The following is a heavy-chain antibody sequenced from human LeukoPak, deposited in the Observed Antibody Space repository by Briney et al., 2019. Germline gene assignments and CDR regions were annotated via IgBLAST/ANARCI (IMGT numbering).Heavy chain of an antibody. V-gene: IGHV3-7*05. D-gene: IGHD1-1*01. J-gene: IGHJ6*02. CDR1: GFTFSRYW. CDR3: ARGAQTFGKRHSDV. CDR2: IKQDGSEK. Sequence: PGGSLRLSCAASGFTFSRYWMNWVRQAPGKGLEWVANIKQDGSEKYYVDSVKGRFTISRDNAKNSLYLQMNSLRAEDTAVYYCARGAQTFGKRHSDVWGQGTTVTVSS.